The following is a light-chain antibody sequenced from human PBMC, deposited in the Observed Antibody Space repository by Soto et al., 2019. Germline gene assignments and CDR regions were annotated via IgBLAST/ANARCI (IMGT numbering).Light chain of an antibody. CDR1: TGAVTSGHY. CDR2: DTS. Sequence: QAVVTQEPSLTVSPGGTVTLPCGSSTGAVTSGHYPYWFQQKPGQAPRTLIFDTSNKHSWTPARFSGSLLWGKAALTLSGAQPEDEAEYYCLRSCSGARVFGGGTKLTV. J-gene: IGLJ3*02. V-gene: IGLV7-46*01. CDR3: LRSCSGARV.